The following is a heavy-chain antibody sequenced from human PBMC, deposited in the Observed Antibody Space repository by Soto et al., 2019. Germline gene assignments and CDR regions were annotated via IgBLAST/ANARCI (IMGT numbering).Heavy chain of an antibody. CDR3: ARFRYYDSSGYYLFGY. CDR1: GGSFSGYY. D-gene: IGHD3-22*01. J-gene: IGHJ4*02. Sequence: PSETLSLTCAVYGGSFSGYYWSWIRQPPGKGLEWIGEINHSGSTNYNPSLKSRVTISVDTSKNQSSLKLGSVTAADTAVYYCARFRYYDSSGYYLFGYWGQGTLVTVSS. CDR2: INHSGST. V-gene: IGHV4-34*01.